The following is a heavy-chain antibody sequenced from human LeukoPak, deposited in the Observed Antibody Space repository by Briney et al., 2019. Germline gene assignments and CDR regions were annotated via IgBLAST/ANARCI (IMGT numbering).Heavy chain of an antibody. CDR1: GFTFSRYW. D-gene: IGHD6-13*01. Sequence: GGSLRLSCAASGFTFSRYWMSWVRQAPGKGLEWVAHIKQDGSEKNYVDSMKGRFTISRDNAKNSLYLQMSSLRAEDTAVYYCARDRIEQQRTLGRSTNYYSYYYMDVWGKGTTVTVSS. J-gene: IGHJ6*03. CDR3: ARDRIEQQRTLGRSTNYYSYYYMDV. V-gene: IGHV3-7*01. CDR2: IKQDGSEK.